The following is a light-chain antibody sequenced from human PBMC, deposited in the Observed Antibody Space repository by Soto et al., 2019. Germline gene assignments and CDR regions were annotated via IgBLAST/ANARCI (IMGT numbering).Light chain of an antibody. V-gene: IGKV3-15*01. CDR2: GAS. CDR1: QSVSSN. J-gene: IGKJ5*01. CDR3: QQYNNWLFT. Sequence: EIVMTQSPDTLSVSPGERATLSCRASQSVSSNLAWYQQKPGQAPRLLIYGASTRATGIPARFSGSGSGTDFLLNISSLQSEDFAVYYCQQYNNWLFTFGQGTRLEIK.